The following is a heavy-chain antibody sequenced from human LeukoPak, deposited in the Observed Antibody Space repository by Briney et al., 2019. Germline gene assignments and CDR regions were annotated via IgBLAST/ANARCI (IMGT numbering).Heavy chain of an antibody. CDR3: ARGYDFWSGVMSDAFDI. CDR1: GGSISSYY. CDR2: IYHSGNN. D-gene: IGHD3-3*01. Sequence: SETLSLTCTVSGGSISSYYWSWVRQTPGKGLEWIGHIYHSGNNKYNSALKGRVTISDAASKNQFSLRLSSVTAADTAVYFCARGYDFWSGVMSDAFDIWGRGTKVTVSS. J-gene: IGHJ3*02. V-gene: IGHV4-59*01.